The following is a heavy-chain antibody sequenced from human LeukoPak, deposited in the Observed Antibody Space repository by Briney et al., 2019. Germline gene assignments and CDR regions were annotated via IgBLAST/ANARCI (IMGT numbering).Heavy chain of an antibody. CDR3: VRRTTGEYYFDY. J-gene: IGHJ4*02. CDR1: GYRFTIYW. CDR2: IYPGDSDI. D-gene: IGHD7-27*01. Sequence: GESLKISCKASGYRFTIYWIGWVRQTPGRGLEWMGIIYPGDSDIRYSPSFQGQVNISADKSISTAFLQWRSLKASDTAMYYCVRRTTGEYYFDYWGQGTLVTVSS. V-gene: IGHV5-51*01.